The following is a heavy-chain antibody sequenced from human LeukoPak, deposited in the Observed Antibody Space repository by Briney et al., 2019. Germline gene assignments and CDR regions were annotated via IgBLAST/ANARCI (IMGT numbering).Heavy chain of an antibody. J-gene: IGHJ4*02. CDR1: GGSISSYY. Sequence: SETLSLTCTVSGGSISSYYWSWIRQPPGKGLEWIGYIYYSGSTNHNPSLKSRVTISIDTSKNQFSLKLSSVTAADTAVYYCARDPHFDYWGQGTLVTVSS. CDR2: IYYSGST. V-gene: IGHV4-59*01. CDR3: ARDPHFDY.